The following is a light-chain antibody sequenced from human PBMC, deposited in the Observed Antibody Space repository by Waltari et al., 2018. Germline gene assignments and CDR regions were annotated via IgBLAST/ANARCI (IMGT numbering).Light chain of an antibody. CDR1: QSISDY. CDR3: LHYVNLPAT. V-gene: IGKV3-20*01. J-gene: IGKJ1*01. Sequence: EVVFTQSPGTLSLSPGEGATLSCRASQSISDYLAWYQQKPGQAPRLLIDHASSRATGLPDRFSGSGSGTDFSLTSSRLEPEDFAVYYCLHYVNLPATFGQGTKVEIK. CDR2: HAS.